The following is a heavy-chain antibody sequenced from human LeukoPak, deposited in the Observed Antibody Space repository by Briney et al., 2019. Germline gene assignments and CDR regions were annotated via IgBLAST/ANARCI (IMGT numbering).Heavy chain of an antibody. J-gene: IGHJ3*02. V-gene: IGHV4-39*02. Sequence: SETLSLTCTVSGGSISSSDYYWGCIRQPPGKGLEWIASIYYSGTTHYNPSHQSRVTMSVDTSKNQFSLKLSSVTAADTAVYYCARDRYSSSSGAFDIWGQGTMVTVSS. CDR1: GGSISSSDYY. D-gene: IGHD6-6*01. CDR3: ARDRYSSSSGAFDI. CDR2: IYYSGTT.